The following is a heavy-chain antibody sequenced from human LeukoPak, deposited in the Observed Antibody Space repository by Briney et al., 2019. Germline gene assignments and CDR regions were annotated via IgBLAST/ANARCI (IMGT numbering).Heavy chain of an antibody. V-gene: IGHV4-59*01. CDR3: ARVLNSSWRKRFDP. J-gene: IGHJ5*02. CDR2: IYYSGST. Sequence: SETLSLTCTVSGSYISSYYWSWIRQPPGKGLEWIGYIYYSGSTNYNPSLKSRVTISVDTSKNQFSLKLSSVTAADTAVYYCARVLNSSWRKRFDPWGQGTLVTVSS. D-gene: IGHD6-13*01. CDR1: GSYISSYY.